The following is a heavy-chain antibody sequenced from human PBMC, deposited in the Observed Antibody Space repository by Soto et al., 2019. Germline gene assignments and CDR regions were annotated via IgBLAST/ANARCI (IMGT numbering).Heavy chain of an antibody. V-gene: IGHV4-39*01. Sequence: LSLTCTVSGGSISSSSYYWGWIRQPPGKGLEWIGSIYYSGSTYYNPSLKSRVTISVDTSKNQFSLKLSSVTAADTAVYYCARQFGLGYSSGLGSFNWFDPWGQGTLVTVSS. D-gene: IGHD6-19*01. CDR1: GGSISSSSYY. CDR2: IYYSGST. J-gene: IGHJ5*02. CDR3: ARQFGLGYSSGLGSFNWFDP.